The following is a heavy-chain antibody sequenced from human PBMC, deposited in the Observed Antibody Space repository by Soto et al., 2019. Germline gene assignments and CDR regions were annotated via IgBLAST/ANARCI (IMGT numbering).Heavy chain of an antibody. CDR3: ARQGSPVAGTGWLDP. D-gene: IGHD6-19*01. J-gene: IGHJ5*02. Sequence: SETLSLTCSFSGDSISSYYWSWIRQPPGKGLEWIGYIFYTGSTNYNPSLQSRVTISVDTSMNQFYLNLNSLTAADTAVYYCARQGSPVAGTGWLDPWGQETLSTVS. V-gene: IGHV4-59*08. CDR1: GDSISSYY. CDR2: IFYTGST.